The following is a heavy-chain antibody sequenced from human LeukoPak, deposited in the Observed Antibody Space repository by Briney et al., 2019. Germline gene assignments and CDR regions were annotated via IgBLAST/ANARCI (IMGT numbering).Heavy chain of an antibody. V-gene: IGHV3-74*01. J-gene: IGHJ4*02. CDR1: GFTFSSYA. CDR2: INSDGSST. D-gene: IGHD3-10*01. Sequence: GGSLRLSCAASGFTFSSYAMSWVRQAPGKGLVWVSRINSDGSSTSYADSVKGRFTTSRDNAKNTLYLQMNSLRAEDTAVYYCARVSYYYGSGSYRPTAVYYFDYWGQGTLVTVSS. CDR3: ARVSYYYGSGSYRPTAVYYFDY.